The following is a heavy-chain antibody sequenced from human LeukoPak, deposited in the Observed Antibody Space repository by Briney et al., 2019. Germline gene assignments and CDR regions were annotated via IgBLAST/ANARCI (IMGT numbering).Heavy chain of an antibody. CDR1: GYTFTGYY. CDR3: ARDQGEMATIPDY. V-gene: IGHV1-2*02. CDR2: INPNSGGT. J-gene: IGHJ4*02. D-gene: IGHD5-24*01. Sequence: ASVKVSCKASGYTFTGYYMHWVRQAPGQGLEWMGWINPNSGGTNYAQKFQGRVTMTRDTSIATAYMELSRLRSDDTAVYYCARDQGEMATIPDYWGQGTLVTVSS.